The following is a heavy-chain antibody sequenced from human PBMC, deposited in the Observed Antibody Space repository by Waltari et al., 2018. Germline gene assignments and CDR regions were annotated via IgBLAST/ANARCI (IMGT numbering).Heavy chain of an antibody. D-gene: IGHD3-10*01. CDR1: GDTSTGYY. CDR2: INPNSGGT. Sequence: QVQLVQSGAEVKKPGASVTVSCRASGDTSTGYYMLWARQAPGQGLEWMGWINPNSGGTNYAQKFQGRGTMTRDPSISTAYMELSRLRSDDTAVYYCARGSGRSNWFDPWGQGTLVTVSS. V-gene: IGHV1-2*02. J-gene: IGHJ5*02. CDR3: ARGSGRSNWFDP.